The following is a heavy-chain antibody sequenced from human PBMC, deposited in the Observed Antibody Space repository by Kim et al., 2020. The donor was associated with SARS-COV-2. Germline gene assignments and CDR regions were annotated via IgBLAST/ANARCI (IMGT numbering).Heavy chain of an antibody. CDR3: VRENFWAFDV. D-gene: IGHD3-3*01. CDR2: ISGSGTIT. Sequence: GGSLRLSCATSGFTLSLYSMNWVRQSPGKGLEWVSHISGSGTITKHADSVRGRFTFSRDNAKNSLFLQVNGLRADDTAVYYCVRENFWAFDVWGQETLVTVSS. J-gene: IGHJ3*01. V-gene: IGHV3-48*04. CDR1: GFTLSLYS.